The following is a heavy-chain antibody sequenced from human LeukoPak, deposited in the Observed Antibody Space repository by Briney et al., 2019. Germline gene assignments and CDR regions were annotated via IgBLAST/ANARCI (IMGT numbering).Heavy chain of an antibody. CDR3: ATAHKGVGAFDI. CDR1: GYTLTELS. D-gene: IGHD1-26*01. V-gene: IGHV1-24*01. J-gene: IGHJ3*02. CDR2: FDPEDGET. Sequence: ASVKVSCKVSGYTLTELSMHWVRQAPGKGLEWMGGFDPEDGETIYAQKFQGRVTMTEDTSTDTAYMELSSLRSEDTAVYYCATAHKGVGAFDIWGQGTMVTVSS.